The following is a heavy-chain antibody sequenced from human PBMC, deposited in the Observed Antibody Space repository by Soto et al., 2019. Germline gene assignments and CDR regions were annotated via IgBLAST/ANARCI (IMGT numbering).Heavy chain of an antibody. D-gene: IGHD3-3*01. CDR3: ARVGYNFCSRYHYYGMDV. J-gene: IGHJ6*02. CDR2: IIPIVTTP. Sequence: QVRLVQSGAEVKKPGSSVKVSCEASGGTFSSYAVTWVRQAPGQGLEWMGGIIPIVTTPNYAQKFQGRLTISADKSTSTSYMELSSLRSEDTGVYYCARVGYNFCSRYHYYGMDVWGQGTTVIVSS. CDR1: GGTFSSYA. V-gene: IGHV1-69*06.